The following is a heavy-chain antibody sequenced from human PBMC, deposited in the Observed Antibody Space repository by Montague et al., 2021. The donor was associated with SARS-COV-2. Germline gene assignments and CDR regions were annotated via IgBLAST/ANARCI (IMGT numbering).Heavy chain of an antibody. CDR3: ARARQDVVVPTLGIVANYYYYCMDV. V-gene: IGHV4-34*01. D-gene: IGHD2-2*01. CDR2: INHSGST. J-gene: IGHJ6*03. CDR1: GGSFSGYY. Sequence: SETLSLTCAVYGGSFSGYYWSWIRQPPGKGLEWIGEINHSGSTNYNPSLKSRVTISVDTSKNQFSLKLSSVTAADTAVYYCARARQDVVVPTLGIVANYYYYCMDVWGKGTTVTVSS.